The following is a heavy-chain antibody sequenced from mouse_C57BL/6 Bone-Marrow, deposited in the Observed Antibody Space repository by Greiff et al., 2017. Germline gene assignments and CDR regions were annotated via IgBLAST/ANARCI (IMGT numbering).Heavy chain of an antibody. V-gene: IGHV1-76*01. J-gene: IGHJ4*01. CDR1: GYTFTDYY. Sequence: QVQLKQSGAELVRPGASVTLSCKASGYTFTDYYINWVKQRPGQGLEWIARIYPGSGNTYYNEKFKGKATLTAEKSSSTAYMQLSSLTSEDSAVYFCARSGLGDYWGQGTSVTVSS. CDR2: IYPGSGNT. CDR3: ARSGLGDY. D-gene: IGHD3-1*01.